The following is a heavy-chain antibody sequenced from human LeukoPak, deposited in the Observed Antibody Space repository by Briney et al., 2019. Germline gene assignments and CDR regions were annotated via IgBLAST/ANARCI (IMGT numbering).Heavy chain of an antibody. D-gene: IGHD3-3*01. Sequence: PSQTLSLTCTVSGGSISSGSYYWRWIRQPAGRGLEWIGRIYNSGSTNYTPSLKSRVTISVDTSKNQFSLKLSSVTAADTAVYCCARGYDLWSGYLDYWGQGTLVTVSS. CDR2: IYNSGST. V-gene: IGHV4-61*02. CDR1: GGSISSGSYY. J-gene: IGHJ4*02. CDR3: ARGYDLWSGYLDY.